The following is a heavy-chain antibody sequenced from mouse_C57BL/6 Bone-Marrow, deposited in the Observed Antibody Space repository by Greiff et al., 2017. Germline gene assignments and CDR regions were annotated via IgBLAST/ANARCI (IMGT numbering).Heavy chain of an antibody. V-gene: IGHV1-61*01. CDR1: GYTFTSYW. J-gene: IGHJ3*01. CDR2: IYPSDSET. CDR3: ARGGWLLRGFAY. Sequence: VQLQQPGAELVRPGSSVKLSCKASGYTFTSYWMDWVKQRPGQGLEWIGNIYPSDSETHYNQKFKDKATLTVDKSSRTAYMQLSSLTSEDSAVYYCARGGWLLRGFAYWGQGTLVTVSA. D-gene: IGHD2-3*01.